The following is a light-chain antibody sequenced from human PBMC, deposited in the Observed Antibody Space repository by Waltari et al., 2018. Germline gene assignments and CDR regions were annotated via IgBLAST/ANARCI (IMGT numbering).Light chain of an antibody. V-gene: IGLV1-47*01. CDR1: ISHFEINS. CDR2: KNN. J-gene: IGLJ3*02. Sequence: QSVLTQPPSASGTPGPRVTISCSGSISHFEINSVYWYQQFPGTAPKVLMFKNNQRPSGVSDRFSASKSGASASLAISGLRSDDEADYYCGTWDDSLSRPVFGGGTKLTVL. CDR3: GTWDDSLSRPV.